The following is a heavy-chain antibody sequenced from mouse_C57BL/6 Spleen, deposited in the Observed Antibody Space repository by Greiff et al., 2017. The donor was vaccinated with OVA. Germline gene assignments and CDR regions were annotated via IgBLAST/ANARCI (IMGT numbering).Heavy chain of an antibody. Sequence: DVQLVESGGGLVQPGESLKLSCESNEYEFPSHDMSWVRKTPEKRLELVAAINSDGGSTYYPDTMERRFIISRDNTKKTLYLQMSSLRSEDTALYYCARQESYGKEAWFAYWGQGTLVTVSA. V-gene: IGHV5-2*01. J-gene: IGHJ3*01. CDR2: INSDGGST. CDR1: EYEFPSHD. CDR3: ARQESYGKEAWFAY. D-gene: IGHD2-1*01.